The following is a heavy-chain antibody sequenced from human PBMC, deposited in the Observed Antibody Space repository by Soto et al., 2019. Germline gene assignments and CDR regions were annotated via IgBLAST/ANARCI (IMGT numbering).Heavy chain of an antibody. CDR1: GGSFSGYY. Sequence: PSETLCLTCAVYGGSFSGYYWSWIRQPPGKGLEWIGEINHSGSTNYNPSLKSRVTISVDTSKNQFSLKLSSVTAADTAVYYCASSSLYCMDVWGQGITVTV. CDR3: ASSSLYCMDV. CDR2: INHSGST. J-gene: IGHJ6*02. V-gene: IGHV4-34*01.